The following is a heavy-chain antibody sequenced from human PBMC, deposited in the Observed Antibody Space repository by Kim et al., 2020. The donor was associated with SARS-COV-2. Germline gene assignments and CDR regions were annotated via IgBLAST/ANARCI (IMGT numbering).Heavy chain of an antibody. CDR3: ARYFDDFWSGYKGFYFDY. J-gene: IGHJ4*02. Sequence: GGSLRLSCAASGFIFSTYTMNWLRQAPGKGLEWVSSISSSSSYIYYADSVKGRFTISRDNAKTSLSLQMNSLRAEDTAVYYCARYFDDFWSGYKGFYFDYWGQGTLVTVSS. CDR2: ISSSSSYI. V-gene: IGHV3-21*01. CDR1: GFIFSTYT. D-gene: IGHD3-3*01.